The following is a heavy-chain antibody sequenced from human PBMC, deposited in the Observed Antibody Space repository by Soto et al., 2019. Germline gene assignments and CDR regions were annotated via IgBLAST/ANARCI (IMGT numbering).Heavy chain of an antibody. D-gene: IGHD3-10*01. J-gene: IGHJ5*02. CDR2: IYYSGTS. CDR1: GGSISPDGYY. CDR3: ARVPHKYGGSGENWFDP. V-gene: IGHV4-31*03. Sequence: QLQLQESGPGLVKPSQTLSLTCTVSGGSISPDGYYWSWIRQLPRKGLEWLGSIYYSGTSYSNPSLKSRLTLSVDPSKNQFSLRLTSATAADTAVYYCARVPHKYGGSGENWFDPWGQGTLVTVSS.